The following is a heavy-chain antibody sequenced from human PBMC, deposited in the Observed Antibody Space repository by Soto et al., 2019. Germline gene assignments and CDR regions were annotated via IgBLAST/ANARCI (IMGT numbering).Heavy chain of an antibody. D-gene: IGHD2-2*02. CDR1: GFTLSSYA. CDR3: AKFPFNIVVVPAAIVDY. J-gene: IGHJ4*02. Sequence: EVQLLESGGGLVQPGGSLRLSCAASGFTLSSYAMSWVRQAPGKGLEWVSAISGSGGSTYYADSVKGRFTISRDNSKNTLYLQMNSLRAEDTAVYYCAKFPFNIVVVPAAIVDYWGQGTLVTVSS. CDR2: ISGSGGST. V-gene: IGHV3-23*01.